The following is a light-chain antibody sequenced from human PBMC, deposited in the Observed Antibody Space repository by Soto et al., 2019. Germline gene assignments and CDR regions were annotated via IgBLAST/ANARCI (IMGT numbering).Light chain of an antibody. CDR3: QQLNSYPRT. Sequence: DIQLTQSPSFLSASVGDRVTITCRASQGISSYLAWYQQKPGKAPKLLIYAASTLQSGVPSRFGGRGSGTEFTLTLSSLQPEDFATYYCQQLNSYPRTFGPGTKVDIK. V-gene: IGKV1-9*01. CDR2: AAS. J-gene: IGKJ3*01. CDR1: QGISSY.